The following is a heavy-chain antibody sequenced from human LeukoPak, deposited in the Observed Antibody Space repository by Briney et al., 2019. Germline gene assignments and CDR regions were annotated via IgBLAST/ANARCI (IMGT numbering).Heavy chain of an antibody. CDR2: ISGSNSYI. D-gene: IGHD1-1*01. Sequence: GGSVRLSRAASGLIFARYAMNWVRQAPGKGLEWVSSISGSNSYIFYADSVKGRFTVSRDNAKDSLYLQMNSLRAEDTAVYYCARALTTLTYEGYWGQGTLVTVSS. CDR1: GLIFARYA. V-gene: IGHV3-21*01. CDR3: ARALTTLTYEGY. J-gene: IGHJ4*02.